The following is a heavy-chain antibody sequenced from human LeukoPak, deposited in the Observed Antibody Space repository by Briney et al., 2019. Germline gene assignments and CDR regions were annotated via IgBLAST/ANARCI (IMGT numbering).Heavy chain of an antibody. CDR2: IYPGDSDT. CDR1: GYSFTSYW. D-gene: IGHD6-6*01. Sequence: GESLKTSCKGSGYSFTSYWIGWVRQMPGKGLEWIGIIYPGDSDTRYSPSFQGQVTISADKSISTAYPQWSSLKASDTAMYYCATALEYSSSLLDYWGQGTLVTLSS. J-gene: IGHJ4*02. V-gene: IGHV5-51*01. CDR3: ATALEYSSSLLDY.